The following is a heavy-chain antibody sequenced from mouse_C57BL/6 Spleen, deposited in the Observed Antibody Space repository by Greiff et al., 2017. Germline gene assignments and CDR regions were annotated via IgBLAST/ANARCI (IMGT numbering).Heavy chain of an antibody. D-gene: IGHD3-2*02. CDR3: ARSQTAQAFYAMDY. J-gene: IGHJ4*01. V-gene: IGHV1-69*01. CDR2: IDPSDSYT. CDR1: GYTFTSYW. Sequence: QVQLQQPGAELVMPGASVKLSCKASGYTFTSYWMHWVKQRPGQGLEWIGEIDPSDSYTNYNQKFKGKSTLTVDKSSSTAYMQLSSLTSEDSAVYYCARSQTAQAFYAMDYWGQRTSVTVSS.